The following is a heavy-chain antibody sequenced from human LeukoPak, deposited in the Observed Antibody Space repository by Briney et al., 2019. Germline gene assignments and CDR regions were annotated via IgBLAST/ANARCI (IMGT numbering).Heavy chain of an antibody. Sequence: GGSLRLSCAASGFTFDDYAMHWVRQAPGKGLEWVSLISGGGGSTYYADSVKGRSTISRDNSKNSLYLQMNSLRTEDTALYYCAKVRGYSGYFDYWGQGTLDTVSS. D-gene: IGHD5-18*01. V-gene: IGHV3-43*02. CDR3: AKVRGYSGYFDY. J-gene: IGHJ4*02. CDR1: GFTFDDYA. CDR2: ISGGGGST.